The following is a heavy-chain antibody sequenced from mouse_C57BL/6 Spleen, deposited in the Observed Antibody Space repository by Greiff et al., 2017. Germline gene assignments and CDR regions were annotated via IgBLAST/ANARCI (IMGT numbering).Heavy chain of an antibody. Sequence: QVHVKQSGAELVKPGASVKLSCKASGYTFTSYWMHWVKQRPGQGLEWIGMIPPNSGSTNYNEKFKSKATLTVDKSSSTAYMQLSSLTSEDSAVYYCSQITTVGRMDYWGQGTSVTVSS. V-gene: IGHV1-64*01. D-gene: IGHD1-1*01. CDR2: IPPNSGST. J-gene: IGHJ4*01. CDR3: SQITTVGRMDY. CDR1: GYTFTSYW.